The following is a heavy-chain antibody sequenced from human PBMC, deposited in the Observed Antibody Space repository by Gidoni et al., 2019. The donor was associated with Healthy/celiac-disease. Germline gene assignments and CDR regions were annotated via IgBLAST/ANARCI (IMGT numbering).Heavy chain of an antibody. Sequence: QVQLQQWGAVLLKPSETLSLTCAVYGGSFSGYYWSWIRQPPGKGLEWIGEINHSGSTNYNPSLKSRVTISVDTSKNQFSLKLSSVTAADTAVYYCAIRLSGGIAAAGTIIDYWGQGTLVTVSS. V-gene: IGHV4-34*01. CDR1: GGSFSGYY. J-gene: IGHJ4*02. D-gene: IGHD6-13*01. CDR2: INHSGST. CDR3: AIRLSGGIAAAGTIIDY.